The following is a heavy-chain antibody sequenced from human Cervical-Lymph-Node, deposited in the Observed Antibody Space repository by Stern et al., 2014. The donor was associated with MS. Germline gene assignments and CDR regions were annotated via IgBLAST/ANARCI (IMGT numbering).Heavy chain of an antibody. CDR1: GFTFSRHT. D-gene: IGHD2-2*01. CDR3: ARDLGQFQLLFGMDV. CDR2: LSSSGDYI. Sequence: EVQLVESGGGLVTPGGSLRLSCAASGFTFSRHTMNWVRQAPGRGLEWVASLSSSGDYIYYADSLKSRFTISRDNAWDTLYLQMNSLRDEDTALYYCARDLGQFQLLFGMDVWGQGTTVTVSS. J-gene: IGHJ6*02. V-gene: IGHV3-21*02.